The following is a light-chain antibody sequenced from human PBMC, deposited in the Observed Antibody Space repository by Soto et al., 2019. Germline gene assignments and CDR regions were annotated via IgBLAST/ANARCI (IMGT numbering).Light chain of an antibody. CDR3: QQLNSYPPT. CDR1: QGISTY. V-gene: IGKV1-9*01. J-gene: IGKJ5*01. Sequence: IQVTQSPSSLSASVGDRVTITCRASQGISTYLAWYQQKPGKAPKLLIYAASTLQSGVSSRFSGSGSGTDFTLTISSLQPEDFATYYCQQLNSYPPTFGQGTRLEIK. CDR2: AAS.